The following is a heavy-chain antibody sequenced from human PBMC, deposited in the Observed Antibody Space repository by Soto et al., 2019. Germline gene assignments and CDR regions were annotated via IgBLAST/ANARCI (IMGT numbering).Heavy chain of an antibody. CDR2: IRSDGTTI. J-gene: IGHJ4*02. Sequence: EAHLVESGGGLVQPGGSLRLSCAASGFTFSDNPMNWVRLAPGKGLEWVSHIRSDGTTIYYADSVKGRFTISRDNAKNSLYLHMNSRRDEDTAIYYCVRDHDFAFDTWGQGTLVTVSS. V-gene: IGHV3-48*02. D-gene: IGHD2-21*02. CDR3: VRDHDFAFDT. CDR1: GFTFSDNP.